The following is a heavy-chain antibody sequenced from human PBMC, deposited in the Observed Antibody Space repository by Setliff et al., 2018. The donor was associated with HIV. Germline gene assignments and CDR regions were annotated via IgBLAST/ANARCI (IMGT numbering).Heavy chain of an antibody. D-gene: IGHD2-2*01. Sequence: GGSLRLSCAASGFTFSSYEVNWVRQAPGKGLEWVSYITASGNTIYYADSLKGRFTISRDNAKKSMYLQMNSLRAEDPAIYYCARSEKYCSSASCFRGCYGMDVWGHGTTVTVSS. J-gene: IGHJ6*02. CDR2: ITASGNTI. V-gene: IGHV3-48*03. CDR3: ARSEKYCSSASCFRGCYGMDV. CDR1: GFTFSSYE.